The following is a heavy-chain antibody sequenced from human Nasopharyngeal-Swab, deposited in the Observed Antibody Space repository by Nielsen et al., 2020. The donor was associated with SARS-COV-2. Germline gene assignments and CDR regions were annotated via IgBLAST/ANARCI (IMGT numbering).Heavy chain of an antibody. CDR2: IVVGSGNT. J-gene: IGHJ4*02. CDR1: GFTFTSSA. CDR3: AAGEYYDSSGYYE. Sequence: SVKVSCKASGFTFTSSAVQWVRQARGQRLEWIGWIVVGSGNTNYAQKVQERVTITRDMSTRTAYMELSSLRSEDTAVYYCAAGEYYDSSGYYEWGQGTLVTVSS. V-gene: IGHV1-58*01. D-gene: IGHD3-22*01.